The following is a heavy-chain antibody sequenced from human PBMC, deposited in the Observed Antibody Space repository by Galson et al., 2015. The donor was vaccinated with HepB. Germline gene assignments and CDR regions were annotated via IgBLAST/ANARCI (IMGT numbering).Heavy chain of an antibody. V-gene: IGHV5-51*01. CDR2: T. J-gene: IGHJ4*02. D-gene: IGHD6-13*01. Sequence: TRYSPSFQGQVTISADKSISTAYLQRSSLKASDTAMYYCARHTLTATGRVDYWGQGTLVTVSS. CDR3: ARHTLTATGRVDY.